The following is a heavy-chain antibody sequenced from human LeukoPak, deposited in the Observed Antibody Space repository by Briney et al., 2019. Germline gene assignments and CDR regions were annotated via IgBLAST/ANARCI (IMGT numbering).Heavy chain of an antibody. CDR2: IFYSGST. V-gene: IGHV4-39*07. CDR1: GGSISSSSYY. D-gene: IGHD3-16*01. J-gene: IGHJ6*02. Sequence: SETLSLTCTVSGGSISSSSYYWGWIRQPPGRGLEWIGTIFYSGSTYYNPSLKGRLTISLDTSKNQFSLKLSSVTAADTAVYYCARDPGIMITFGGVNYGMDVWGQGTTVTVSS. CDR3: ARDPGIMITFGGVNYGMDV.